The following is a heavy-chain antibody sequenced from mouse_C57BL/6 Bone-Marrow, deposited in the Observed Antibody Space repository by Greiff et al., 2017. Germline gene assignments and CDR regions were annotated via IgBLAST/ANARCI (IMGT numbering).Heavy chain of an antibody. D-gene: IGHD2-3*01. Sequence: VQLQQSGPELVRPGASVQISCKAPGYTFTSHWMQWVRQRPGQGLEWIGEIFPGSGSTYYNEKFKGQATLTVDTSSSTAYMQLSSLTSEDSAVYFCARLGWLLQYYFDYWGQGTALTVSS. CDR1: GYTFTSHW. CDR2: IFPGSGST. V-gene: IGHV1-56*01. CDR3: ARLGWLLQYYFDY. J-gene: IGHJ2*01.